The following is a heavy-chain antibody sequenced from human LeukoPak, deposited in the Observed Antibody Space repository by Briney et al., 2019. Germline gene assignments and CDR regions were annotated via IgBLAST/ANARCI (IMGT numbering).Heavy chain of an antibody. V-gene: IGHV3-33*01. CDR2: IWYDRSNK. D-gene: IGHD3-10*01. CDR3: ARDRGSGLDY. Sequence: PGRSLLLSFAASGFAFSSYGMHWGRPAPGKGRGWGAVIWYDRSNKYYADSVKGRFTISRDNSKNTLYLQMNSLRAEDTAVYYCARDRGSGLDYWGQGTLVTVSS. J-gene: IGHJ4*02. CDR1: GFAFSSYG.